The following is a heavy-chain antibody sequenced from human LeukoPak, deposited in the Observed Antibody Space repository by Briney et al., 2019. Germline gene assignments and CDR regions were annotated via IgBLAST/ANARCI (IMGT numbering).Heavy chain of an antibody. CDR1: GYTFTSYG. V-gene: IGHV1-18*01. D-gene: IGHD3-9*01. Sequence: GASVKVSCKASGYTFTSYGISWVRQAPGQGLEWMGWISAYNGNTNYAQKLQGRVTMTTDTSTSTAYMELRSLRSGDTAVYYCARDKENRIFVGDSPSSGMDVWGQGTTDTVSS. CDR3: ARDKENRIFVGDSPSSGMDV. CDR2: ISAYNGNT. J-gene: IGHJ6*02.